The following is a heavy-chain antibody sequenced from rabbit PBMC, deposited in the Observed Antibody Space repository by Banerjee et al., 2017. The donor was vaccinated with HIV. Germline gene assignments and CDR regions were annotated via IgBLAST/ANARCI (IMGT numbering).Heavy chain of an antibody. D-gene: IGHD1-1*01. CDR3: ARDGSNSGSDLSL. J-gene: IGHJ3*01. CDR1: GFSFSSGT. V-gene: IGHV1S45*01. CDR2: IYAGSGYA. Sequence: QEQLVEYGGDLVQPEGSLTLTCKASGFSFSSGTMCWVRQAPGKGLEWIGCIYAGSGYAAYASWAKGRFTISKPSSTTVTLQMTSLTVADTATYFCARDGSNSGSDLSLWGQGTLVTVS.